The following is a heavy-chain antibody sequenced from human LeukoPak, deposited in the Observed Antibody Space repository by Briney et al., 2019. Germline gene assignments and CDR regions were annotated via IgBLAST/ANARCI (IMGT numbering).Heavy chain of an antibody. CDR1: GFTFSSYA. CDR3: ASSEWELTSLDY. D-gene: IGHD1-26*01. CDR2: ISYDGSNK. Sequence: GRSLRLSCAASGFTFSSYAMHWVRQAPGKGLEWVAVISYDGSNKYYADSVKGRFTISRDNSKNTLYLQMNSLRAEDTAVYYCASSEWELTSLDYWGQGTPVTVSS. V-gene: IGHV3-30-3*01. J-gene: IGHJ4*02.